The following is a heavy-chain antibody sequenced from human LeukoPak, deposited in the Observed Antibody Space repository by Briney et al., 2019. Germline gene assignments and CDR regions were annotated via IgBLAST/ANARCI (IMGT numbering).Heavy chain of an antibody. V-gene: IGHV4-34*01. CDR3: ARVAHYIAAAGTYYYYYGMDV. CDR1: GGSFSGYY. Sequence: PSETLSLTCAVYGGSFSGYYWSWIRQPPGKGLEWIGEINHSGSTNYNPSLKSRVTISVDTSKSQFSLKLSSVTAADTAVYYCARVAHYIAAAGTYYYYYGMDVWGQGTTVTVSS. J-gene: IGHJ6*02. D-gene: IGHD6-13*01. CDR2: INHSGST.